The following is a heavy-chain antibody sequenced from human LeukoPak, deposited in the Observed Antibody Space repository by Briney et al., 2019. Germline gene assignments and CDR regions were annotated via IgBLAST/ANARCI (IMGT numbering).Heavy chain of an antibody. Sequence: GGSLRLSCAASGFTFSSYAMSWVRQAPGKGLEWVSAISGSGGSTYYADSVKGRFTISRDNAKNSLYLQMNSLRAEDTAVYYCARSGYCTNGVCPQNYWGQGTLVTVSS. D-gene: IGHD2-8*01. CDR2: ISGSGGST. CDR3: ARSGYCTNGVCPQNY. J-gene: IGHJ4*02. V-gene: IGHV3-23*01. CDR1: GFTFSSYA.